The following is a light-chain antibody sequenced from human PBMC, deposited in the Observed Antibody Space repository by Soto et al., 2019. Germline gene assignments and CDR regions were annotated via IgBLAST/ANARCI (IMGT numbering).Light chain of an antibody. CDR3: SSYTSSSTSNYV. V-gene: IGLV2-14*01. CDR2: EVS. CDR1: GSDVCGYNF. J-gene: IGLJ1*01. Sequence: IXISGAGRGSDVCGYNFVSWYQQHPGKAPKLMIYEVSNRPSGVSNRFSGSKSGNTASLTISGLQAEDEADYYCSSYTSSSTSNYVFGTGTKFTVL.